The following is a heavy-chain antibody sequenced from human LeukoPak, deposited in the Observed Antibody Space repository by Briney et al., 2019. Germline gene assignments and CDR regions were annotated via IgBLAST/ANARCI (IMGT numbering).Heavy chain of an antibody. D-gene: IGHD6-13*01. CDR2: ISGSGGST. V-gene: IGHV3-23*01. Sequence: GGSLRLSCAASGFTFSSYAMSWVRQAPGKGLEWVSAISGSGGSTYYADSVKGRFTISRDNSKNTLYLQMNSLRAEDTAVYYCAKDFIAAENYYSYGMDVWGQGTTVTVSS. CDR1: GFTFSSYA. CDR3: AKDFIAAENYYSYGMDV. J-gene: IGHJ6*02.